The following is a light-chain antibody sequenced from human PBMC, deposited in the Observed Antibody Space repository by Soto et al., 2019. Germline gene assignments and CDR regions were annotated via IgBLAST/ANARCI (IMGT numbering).Light chain of an antibody. CDR2: KAS. CDR3: QHYNSYPWT. V-gene: IGKV1-5*03. J-gene: IGKJ1*01. CDR1: QSIGSW. Sequence: IQMTQSPSILSSSLGDRVTITCRASQSIGSWVAWYQQKPGRAPNLLIHKASHLESGVPSRFSGIGSGTEGTITISSLQTGDGATYYGQHYNSYPWTFGQGTKVDIK.